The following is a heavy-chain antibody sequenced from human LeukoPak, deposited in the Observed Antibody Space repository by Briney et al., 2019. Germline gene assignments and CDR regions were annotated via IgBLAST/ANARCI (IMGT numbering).Heavy chain of an antibody. CDR3: ARDIAEQWLVRKYYFDY. CDR2: ISAYNGNT. J-gene: IGHJ4*02. Sequence: ASVKVSCKASGYTFTSYGINWVRQAPGQGLEWMGWISAYNGNTNYAQKLQGRVTMTTDTSTSTAYMELRSLRSDDTAVYYCARDIAEQWLVRKYYFDYWGQGTLVTVSS. V-gene: IGHV1-18*01. CDR1: GYTFTSYG. D-gene: IGHD6-19*01.